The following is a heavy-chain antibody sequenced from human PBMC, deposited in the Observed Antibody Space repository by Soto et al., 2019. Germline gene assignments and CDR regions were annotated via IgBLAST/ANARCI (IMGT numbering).Heavy chain of an antibody. V-gene: IGHV3-23*01. J-gene: IGHJ4*02. Sequence: GSLRLSCAASGFTFRIYAMSWVRQAPGKGLEWVSTISGNGGTSYADFVRGRFTISRDNSKNTLYLQMNSLRAEDTAVYYCAKDAPGSGWLSDYWGQGTLVTVSS. D-gene: IGHD3-22*01. CDR1: GFTFRIYA. CDR2: ISGNGGT. CDR3: AKDAPGSGWLSDY.